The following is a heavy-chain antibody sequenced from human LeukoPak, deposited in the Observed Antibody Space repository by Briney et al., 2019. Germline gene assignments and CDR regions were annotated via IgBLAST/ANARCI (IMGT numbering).Heavy chain of an antibody. V-gene: IGHV3-23*01. D-gene: IGHD6-19*01. Sequence: GGSLRLSCAASGFTFNTYAMYWVRQAPGKGLEWVSGIFGSGGSAHYADSVKGRFTIARDNSKNTVLLQMNSLRAEDTAVYYCAKTTTGYSSGRYPGWPADSWGQGALVTVSS. CDR3: AKTTTGYSSGRYPGWPADS. J-gene: IGHJ4*02. CDR1: GFTFNTYA. CDR2: IFGSGGSA.